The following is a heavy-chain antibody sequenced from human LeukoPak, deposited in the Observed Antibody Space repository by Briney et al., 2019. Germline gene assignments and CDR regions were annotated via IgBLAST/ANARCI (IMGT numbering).Heavy chain of an antibody. CDR1: GFTFDDYG. J-gene: IGHJ4*02. CDR2: IWYDGSNK. CDR3: ARGDYGDY. Sequence: GGSLRLSCAASGFTFDDYGMSWVRQAPGKGLEWVAVIWYDGSNKYYADSVKGRFTISRDNSKNTLYLQMNSLRAEDTAVYYCARGDYGDYWGQGTLVTVSS. V-gene: IGHV3-33*08. D-gene: IGHD3-16*01.